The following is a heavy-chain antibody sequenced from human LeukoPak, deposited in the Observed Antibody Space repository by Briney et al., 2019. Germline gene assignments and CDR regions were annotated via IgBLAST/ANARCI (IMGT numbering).Heavy chain of an antibody. D-gene: IGHD6-13*01. CDR3: VKSKQKYYFDY. CDR2: ISYDGSNK. Sequence: GGSLRLSCAASGFIFSNYAMHWVRQAPGKGLEWAAVISYDGSNKYYVDSVKGRFTVSRDNSKNTLDLEMNSLRAEDTAVYYCVKSKQKYYFDYWGQGTLVTVSS. J-gene: IGHJ4*02. CDR1: GFIFSNYA. V-gene: IGHV3-30-3*01.